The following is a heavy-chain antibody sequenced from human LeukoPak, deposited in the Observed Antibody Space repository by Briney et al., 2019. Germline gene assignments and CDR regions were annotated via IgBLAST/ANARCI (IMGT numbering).Heavy chain of an antibody. V-gene: IGHV4-34*01. D-gene: IGHD5-12*01. CDR3: ARGNIVATILGGLHGTTAFDF. CDR2: MIHSGSS. J-gene: IGHJ4*02. Sequence: SETLSLTCGVSGGAFSGYYWSWIRQAQGKGLEWIGEMIHSGSSNYNPSLRSRVTISGDTSKNQFSLKLNSLTAADTAVYYCARGNIVATILGGLHGTTAFDFWGQGTLVTVSS. CDR1: GGAFSGYY.